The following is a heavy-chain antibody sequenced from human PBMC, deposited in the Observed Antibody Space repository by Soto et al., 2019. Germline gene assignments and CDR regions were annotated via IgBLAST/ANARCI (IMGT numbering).Heavy chain of an antibody. CDR3: ARDNYGSSGYGPSFDY. J-gene: IGHJ4*02. V-gene: IGHV1-69*13. Sequence: SGKFSCKASGGTFSSYAISWVRQAPGQGLEWMGGIIPIFGTANYAQKFQGRVTITADESTSTAYMELSSLRSEDTAVFYCARDNYGSSGYGPSFDYWGQGTLVTVSS. CDR2: IIPIFGTA. D-gene: IGHD3-22*01. CDR1: GGTFSSYA.